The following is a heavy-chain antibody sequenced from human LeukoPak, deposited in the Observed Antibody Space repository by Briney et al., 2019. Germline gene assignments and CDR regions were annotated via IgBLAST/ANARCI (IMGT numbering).Heavy chain of an antibody. CDR1: GFTFSNAW. D-gene: IGHD3-10*01. V-gene: IGHV3-15*01. CDR3: TTDLPFDGSGSYPLYYFDY. J-gene: IGHJ4*02. Sequence: GGSLRLSCAASGFTFSNAWMSWVRQAPGKGLEWVGRIKSQTDGGTTDYAAPVKGRFTISRDDSKNTLYLQINSLKTGDTAVYYCTTDLPFDGSGSYPLYYFDYWGQGTLVTVSS. CDR2: IKSQTDGGTT.